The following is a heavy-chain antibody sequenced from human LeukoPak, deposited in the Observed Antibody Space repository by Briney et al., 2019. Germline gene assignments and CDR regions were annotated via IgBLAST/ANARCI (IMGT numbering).Heavy chain of an antibody. CDR3: TTELASIPVAATPLYYYYGMDV. J-gene: IGHJ6*02. CDR1: GVTFSRTW. V-gene: IGHV3-7*03. D-gene: IGHD2-15*01. CDR2: IKPDESRI. Sequence: GGSLRLSCVASGVTFSRTWMGWLRQAPGKGLEWLAHIKPDESRIFYMDAIKGRFAISRDNAKNSVFLQMSSLRAEDTAVYYCTTELASIPVAATPLYYYYGMDVWGQGTTVTVSS.